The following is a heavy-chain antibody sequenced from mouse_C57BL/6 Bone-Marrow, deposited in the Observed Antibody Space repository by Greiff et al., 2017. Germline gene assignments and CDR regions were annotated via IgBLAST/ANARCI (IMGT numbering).Heavy chain of an antibody. CDR3: TTDGLFDY. Sequence: VQLQQSGAELVRPGASVKLSCTASGFTITDYYMHWVKQRPEQGLEWIGWIDPENGDTEYASKFQGKATITADTSSNTAYLQLSSLTSEDTAVYYGTTDGLFDYWGQGTTLTVSA. D-gene: IGHD2-3*01. CDR2: IDPENGDT. J-gene: IGHJ2*01. CDR1: GFTITDYY. V-gene: IGHV14-4*01.